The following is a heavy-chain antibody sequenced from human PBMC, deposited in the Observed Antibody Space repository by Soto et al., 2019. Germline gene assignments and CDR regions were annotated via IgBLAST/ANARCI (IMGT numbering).Heavy chain of an antibody. V-gene: IGHV3-30*18. CDR2: ISYDGSNK. CDR3: AKDQSGIAAAGTKVYGYYYYGMDV. J-gene: IGHJ6*02. D-gene: IGHD6-13*01. CDR1: GFTFSSYG. Sequence: GGSLRLSCAASGFTFSSYGMHWVRQAPGKGLEWVAVISYDGSNKYYADSVKGRFTISRDNSKNTLYLQMNSLRAEDTAVYYCAKDQSGIAAAGTKVYGYYYYGMDVWGQGTTVTVSS.